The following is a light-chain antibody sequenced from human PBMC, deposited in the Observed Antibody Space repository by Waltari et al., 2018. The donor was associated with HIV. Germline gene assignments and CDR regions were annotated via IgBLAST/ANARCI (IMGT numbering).Light chain of an antibody. V-gene: IGKV3-11*01. CDR1: QGVGRY. Sequence: EIVLTQSPATLSFSPGERATLSCRASQGVGRYLAWYQHKAGQAPRLLIYDTSNRASGIPARFSGSGSGTDFTLTISSLEPEDFAVYFCQQRNNWPLTFGQGTRLEIK. J-gene: IGKJ5*01. CDR3: QQRNNWPLT. CDR2: DTS.